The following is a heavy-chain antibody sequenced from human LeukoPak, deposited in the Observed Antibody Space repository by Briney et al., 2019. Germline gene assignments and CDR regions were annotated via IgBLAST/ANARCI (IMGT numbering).Heavy chain of an antibody. CDR3: ARVFGEGAEFDY. CDR1: GDSISSSNW. CDR2: IFHSGST. V-gene: IGHV4-4*02. Sequence: SGTLSLTCAVSGDSISSSNWWSWVRQPPGKGLEWIGEIFHSGSTNSNPSLRSRITISVDKSKNQFSLRLNSVTAADTAVYYCARVFGEGAEFDYWGQGTLVTVSS. D-gene: IGHD3-3*01. J-gene: IGHJ4*02.